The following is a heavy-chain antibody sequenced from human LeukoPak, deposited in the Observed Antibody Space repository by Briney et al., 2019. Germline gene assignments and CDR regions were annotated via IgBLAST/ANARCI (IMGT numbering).Heavy chain of an antibody. D-gene: IGHD2/OR15-2a*01. CDR2: ITTSGTTT. CDR1: GFTFSSYK. V-gene: IGHV3-48*03. Sequence: PGGSLRLSCAASGFTFSSYKMIWVRQAPWKGLEWVSYITTSGTTTYYADSLKGRFTISRDNAKNSLYLQMNSLRAEDTAVYYCARVLFHSLAVFDYWGQGTLVTVSS. J-gene: IGHJ4*02. CDR3: ARVLFHSLAVFDY.